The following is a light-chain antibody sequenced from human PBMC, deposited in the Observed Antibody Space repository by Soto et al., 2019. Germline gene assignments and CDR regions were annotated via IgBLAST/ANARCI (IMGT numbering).Light chain of an antibody. V-gene: IGKV1-5*03. CDR1: QTISSW. J-gene: IGKJ1*01. CDR2: KAS. Sequence: DIQMTQSPSTLSGSEGDRVTITCRASQTISSWLAWYQQKPGKAPKLLIYKASTLKSGVPSRFSGSGSGTEFTLTISSLQLDDFATYYCQHYNSYSEAFGQGTKVDI. CDR3: QHYNSYSEA.